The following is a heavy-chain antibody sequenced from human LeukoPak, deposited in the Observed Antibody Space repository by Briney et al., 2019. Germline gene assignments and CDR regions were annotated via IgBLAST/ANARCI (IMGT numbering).Heavy chain of an antibody. Sequence: SETLSLTCAVYGGSFSGYYWSWIRQPPGKGLEWIGEINHSGSTNYNPSLKSRVTISVDTSKNQFSLKLSSVTAADTAVYYCASKEKPYSSSSFDYWGQGTLVTVSS. J-gene: IGHJ4*02. V-gene: IGHV4-34*01. CDR2: INHSGST. CDR3: ASKEKPYSSSSFDY. CDR1: GGSFSGYY. D-gene: IGHD6-6*01.